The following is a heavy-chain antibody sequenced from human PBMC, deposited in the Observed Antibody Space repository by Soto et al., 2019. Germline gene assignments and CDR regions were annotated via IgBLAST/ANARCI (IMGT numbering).Heavy chain of an antibody. CDR1: GGSISSGDYY. V-gene: IGHV4-30-4*01. CDR2: IYCSGST. D-gene: IGHD3-22*01. J-gene: IGHJ5*02. Sequence: SETLSLTCTVSGGSISSGDYYWSWIRQPPGKGLEWIGYIYCSGSTYYNPSLKSRVTISVDTSKNQFSLKLSSVTAAGTAVYYCARELLRGGKGKRFDPWGQGTLVTVS. CDR3: ARELLRGGKGKRFDP.